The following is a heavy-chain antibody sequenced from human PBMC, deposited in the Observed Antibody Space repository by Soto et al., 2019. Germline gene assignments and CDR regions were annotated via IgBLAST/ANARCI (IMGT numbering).Heavy chain of an antibody. Sequence: SVKVTSKASGGTFSSYAISWVRQAPGQGLEWMGGIIPIFGTANYAQKFQGRVTITADESTSTAYMELSSLRSEDTAVYYCARGNSPYYYDSSGYSFDYWGQGTLVTVSS. CDR1: GGTFSSYA. D-gene: IGHD3-22*01. J-gene: IGHJ4*02. CDR2: IIPIFGTA. CDR3: ARGNSPYYYDSSGYSFDY. V-gene: IGHV1-69*13.